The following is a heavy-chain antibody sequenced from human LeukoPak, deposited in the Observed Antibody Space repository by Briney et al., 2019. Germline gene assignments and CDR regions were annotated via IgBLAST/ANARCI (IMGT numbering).Heavy chain of an antibody. CDR1: GFTLSSYS. CDR2: IWYDGSNK. CDR3: ARDPQDLFGGNYFDY. Sequence: GGSLRLSCAASGFTLSSYSMNWVRQAPGKGLEWVAVIWYDGSNKYYAGSVKGRFTISRDNSKNTLYLQMNSLRAEDTAVYYCARDPQDLFGGNYFDYWGQGTLVTVSS. J-gene: IGHJ4*02. D-gene: IGHD3-3*01. V-gene: IGHV3-33*08.